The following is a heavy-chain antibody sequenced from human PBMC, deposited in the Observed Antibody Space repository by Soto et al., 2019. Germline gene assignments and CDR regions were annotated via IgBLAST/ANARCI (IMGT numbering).Heavy chain of an antibody. CDR1: GFTFRSYA. V-gene: IGHV3-23*01. CDR2: VSASGTGT. D-gene: IGHD5-18*01. J-gene: IGHJ4*02. Sequence: GGSLRLSCAASGFTFRSYAMSWVRQAPGKGLEWVSAVSASGTGTYYSDSVKGRFTISRDNSKNTLYLQMNSLRAEDTALYYCARDQGASYGLYYFDYWGQGTLVTVSS. CDR3: ARDQGASYGLYYFDY.